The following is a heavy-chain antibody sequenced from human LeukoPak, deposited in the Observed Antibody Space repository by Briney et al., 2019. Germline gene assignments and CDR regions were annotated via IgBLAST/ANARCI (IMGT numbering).Heavy chain of an antibody. CDR1: GGSISSYY. D-gene: IGHD3-22*01. CDR3: ARGLQYYDSSGYYYPLYYYYSMDV. CDR2: IYTSGST. V-gene: IGHV4-4*07. Sequence: SETLSLTCTVSGGSISSYYWSWIRQPAGKGLEWIGRIYTSGSTNYNPSLKSRVTMSVDTSKNQFSLKLSSVTAADTAVYYCARGLQYYDSSGYYYPLYYYYSMDVWGKGTTVTVSS. J-gene: IGHJ6*03.